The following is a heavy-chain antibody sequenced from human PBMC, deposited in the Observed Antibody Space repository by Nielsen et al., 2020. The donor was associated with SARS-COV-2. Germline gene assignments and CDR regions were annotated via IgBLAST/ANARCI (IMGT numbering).Heavy chain of an antibody. Sequence: GSLRLSCAASGFTFSNYDMHWVRQAAGKGLEWVSSIDSSGNTYYADSVKGRFTISRENAKNSFFLQMNSLRAEDTAVYYCARLPHGYTYGRYYYHGLDVWGQGTTVTVSS. D-gene: IGHD5-18*01. CDR1: GFTFSNYD. CDR2: IDSSGNT. CDR3: ARLPHGYTYGRYYYHGLDV. J-gene: IGHJ6*02. V-gene: IGHV3-13*04.